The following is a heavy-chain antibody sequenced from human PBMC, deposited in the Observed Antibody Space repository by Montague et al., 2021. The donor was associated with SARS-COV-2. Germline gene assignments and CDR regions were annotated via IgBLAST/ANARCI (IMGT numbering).Heavy chain of an antibody. CDR3: ARGSVGGYYFDY. V-gene: IGHV3-33*01. CDR2: IWYDGSNE. Sequence: SLRLSCAASGFIFSSYGMHWVRQAPGKGLEWVAHIWYDGSNENYVDSVKGRFTISRDNFKNTLYLQMNSLRAADTAIYYCARGSVGGYYFDYWGQGTLVTVSS. CDR1: GFIFSSYG. D-gene: IGHD1-26*01. J-gene: IGHJ4*02.